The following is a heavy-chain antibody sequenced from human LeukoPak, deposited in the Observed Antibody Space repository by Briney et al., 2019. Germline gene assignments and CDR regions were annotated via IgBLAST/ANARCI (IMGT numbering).Heavy chain of an antibody. J-gene: IGHJ4*02. CDR3: ARAREDGYIPYFDY. V-gene: IGHV4-30-2*01. D-gene: IGHD5-24*01. CDR2: IYHSGST. CDR1: GGSISSGGSY. Sequence: PSETLSLTCTVSGGSISSGGSYWSWIRQPPGKGLEWIGYIYHSGSTYYNPSLKSRVTISVDGSKNQFSLKLSSVTAADTAVYYCARAREDGYIPYFDYWGQGTLVTVSS.